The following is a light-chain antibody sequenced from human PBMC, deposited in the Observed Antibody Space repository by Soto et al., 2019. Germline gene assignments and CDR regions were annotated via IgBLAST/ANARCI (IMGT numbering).Light chain of an antibody. V-gene: IGKV1-5*01. CDR1: QSISYW. J-gene: IGKJ2*01. CDR2: DAS. Sequence: DIPMAQSPSTLSASVGDRVTITCRASQSISYWLAWYQQKPGKAPKLLIYDASSLESGVPSRFSGSGSGTELTLTISSLQPDDSATYYCQRYDYSTTFGQGTKLEIK. CDR3: QRYDYSTT.